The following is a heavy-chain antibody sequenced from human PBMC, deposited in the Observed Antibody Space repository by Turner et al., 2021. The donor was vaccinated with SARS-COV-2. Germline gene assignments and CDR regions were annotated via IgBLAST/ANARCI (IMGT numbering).Heavy chain of an antibody. D-gene: IGHD4-17*01. CDR1: GFTFSAYG. CDR3: ARDRSITVTTIGIDY. J-gene: IGHJ4*02. Sequence: QLQLVESGGGVVQPGKSLRLSCAASGFTFSAYGMHWVRQAPGKGLEWVAVISYDGTESYSTDSVKGRFTISRDNSKNMLYLEMNGLRLEDTALYYCARDRSITVTTIGIDYWGQGTLVTVSS. V-gene: IGHV3-30*19. CDR2: ISYDGTES.